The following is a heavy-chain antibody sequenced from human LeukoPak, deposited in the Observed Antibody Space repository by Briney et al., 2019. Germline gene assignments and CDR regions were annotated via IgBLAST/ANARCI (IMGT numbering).Heavy chain of an antibody. D-gene: IGHD1-26*01. V-gene: IGHV3-7*01. CDR2: IKQDGSEK. CDR1: GFTFSSYS. J-gene: IGHJ3*02. CDR3: ARDGTHYIVGATIDAFDI. Sequence: PGGSLRLSCAASGFTFSSYSMNWVRQAPGKGLEWVANIKQDGSEKYYVDSVKGRFTISRDNAKNSLYLQMNSLRAEDTAVYYCARDGTHYIVGATIDAFDIWGQGTMVTVSS.